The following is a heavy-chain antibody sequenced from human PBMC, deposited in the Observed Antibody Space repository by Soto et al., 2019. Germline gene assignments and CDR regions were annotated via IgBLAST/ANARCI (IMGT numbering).Heavy chain of an antibody. CDR3: ARDQGGLFYY. CDR1: GTSISSYY. D-gene: IGHD2-15*01. CDR2: IHYSGTT. V-gene: IGHV4-59*01. Sequence: SETLSLTCTVSGTSISSYYWSWIRQPPGKGLEWIANIHYSGTTNYNPSLASRVTISVDTSKNQFSLKMTSVTAADTAVYYCARDQGGLFYYWGQGTLVTVS. J-gene: IGHJ4*02.